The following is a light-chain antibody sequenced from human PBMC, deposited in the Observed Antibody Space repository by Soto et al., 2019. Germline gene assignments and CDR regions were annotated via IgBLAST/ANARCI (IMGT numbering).Light chain of an antibody. CDR3: QAYDANNQV. J-gene: IGLJ3*02. V-gene: IGLV6-57*01. CDR2: EDN. CDR1: SGSIASNY. Sequence: NFLLTQPHSVSESPGKTVIISCTRSSGSIASNYVQWYQQRPGSSPTTVIYEDNQRPSGVPDGFTGSIDSSSNSASLTISGLETEDEADYYCQAYDANNQVFGGGTKLTVL.